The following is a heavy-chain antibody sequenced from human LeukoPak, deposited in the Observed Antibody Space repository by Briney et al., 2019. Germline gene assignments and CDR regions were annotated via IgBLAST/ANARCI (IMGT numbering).Heavy chain of an antibody. V-gene: IGHV4-34*01. J-gene: IGHJ4*02. Sequence: TSETLSLTCAVYGGSFSGYYWSWIRQPPGKGLEWIGEINHSGSTNYNPSLKSRVTISVDTSKNQFSLKLSSVTAADTAVYYCARRDSHIAVAVSWGQGTLVTVSS. D-gene: IGHD6-19*01. CDR3: ARRDSHIAVAVS. CDR1: GGSFSGYY. CDR2: INHSGST.